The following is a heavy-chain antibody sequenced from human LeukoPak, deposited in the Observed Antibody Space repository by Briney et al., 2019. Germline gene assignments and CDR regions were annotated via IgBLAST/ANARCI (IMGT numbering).Heavy chain of an antibody. CDR3: AREFRRGGSYVFDP. V-gene: IGHV1-18*04. J-gene: IGHJ5*02. Sequence: ASVKVSCTASGYTFTGYYMHWVRQAPGQGLEWMGWISAYNGNTNYAQKLQGRVTMTTDTSTSTAYMELRSLRSDDTAVYYCAREFRRGGSYVFDPWGQGTLVTVSS. CDR2: ISAYNGNT. D-gene: IGHD1-26*01. CDR1: GYTFTGYY.